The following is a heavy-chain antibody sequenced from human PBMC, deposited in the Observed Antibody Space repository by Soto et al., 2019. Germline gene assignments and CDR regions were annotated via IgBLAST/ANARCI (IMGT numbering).Heavy chain of an antibody. J-gene: IGHJ3*02. CDR3: ARGEVYGDPRNPNAFDI. D-gene: IGHD4-17*01. V-gene: IGHV4-34*01. Sequence: PSETLSLTCAVYGGSFSGYYWSWIRQPPGKGLEWIGEINHSGSTNYNPSLKSRVTISVDTSKNQFSLKLSSVTAADTAVYYCARGEVYGDPRNPNAFDIWGQGTMVTVSS. CDR1: GGSFSGYY. CDR2: INHSGST.